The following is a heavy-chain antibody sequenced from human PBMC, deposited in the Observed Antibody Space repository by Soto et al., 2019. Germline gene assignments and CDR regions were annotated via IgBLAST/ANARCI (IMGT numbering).Heavy chain of an antibody. D-gene: IGHD3-10*01. CDR1: GGSISSYY. V-gene: IGHV4-4*07. J-gene: IGHJ5*02. CDR2: IYTSGST. Sequence: SETLSLTCTVSGGSISSYYWSWIRQPAGKGLEWIGRIYTSGSTNYNPSLKSRVTMSVDTSKNQFSLKLSSVTAADTAVYYCARGPYVVRGFIIPRTPDNWFAPGGRGPV. CDR3: ARGPYVVRGFIIPRTPDNWFAP.